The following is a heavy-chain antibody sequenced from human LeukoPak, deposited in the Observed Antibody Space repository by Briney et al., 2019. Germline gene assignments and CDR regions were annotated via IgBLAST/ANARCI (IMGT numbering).Heavy chain of an antibody. CDR3: ARDPTFNWNYQGAFDI. CDR2: ISYDGSNK. CDR1: GFTFSSYA. D-gene: IGHD1-7*01. V-gene: IGHV3-30-3*01. Sequence: PGGSLRLSCAASGFTFSSYAMHWVRQAPGKGLEWVAVISYDGSNKYYADSVKGRFTISRDNSKNTLYLQMNSLRAEGTAVYYYARDPTFNWNYQGAFDIWGQGTMVTVSS. J-gene: IGHJ3*02.